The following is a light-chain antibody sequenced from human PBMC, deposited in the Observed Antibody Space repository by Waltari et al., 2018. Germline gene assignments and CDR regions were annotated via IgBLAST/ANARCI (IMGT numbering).Light chain of an antibody. CDR2: INSDGSH. Sequence: QLVLTQSPSASASLGASIKLTCTLSSGHSSNVIAWLQQQPEKGPRYLMKINSDGSHSRGNEIPERVSGSSSGAGRYLTIASLQSEDEADYYCQTGGHGTWVFGGGTKLTVL. J-gene: IGLJ3*02. V-gene: IGLV4-69*01. CDR1: SGHSSNV. CDR3: QTGGHGTWV.